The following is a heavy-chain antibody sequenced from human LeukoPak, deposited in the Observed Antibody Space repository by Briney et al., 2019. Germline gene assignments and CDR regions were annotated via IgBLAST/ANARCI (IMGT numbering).Heavy chain of an antibody. CDR1: GYTFTTYY. J-gene: IGHJ3*02. CDR3: ARVGIRGAFDI. D-gene: IGHD3-10*01. CDR2: INPSGGSP. V-gene: IGHV1-46*01. Sequence: ASVKVSCKASGYTFTTYYIHWVRLVPGQGLEWMGIINPSGGSPTYARKFQGRVTMTRDTSTSTVYMDLSRLTSEDTAVYSCARVGIRGAFDIWGQGTMVIVSS.